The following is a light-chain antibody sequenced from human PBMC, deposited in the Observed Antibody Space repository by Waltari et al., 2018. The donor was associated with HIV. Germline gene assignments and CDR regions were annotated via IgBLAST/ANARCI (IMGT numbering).Light chain of an antibody. CDR1: NIGSKT. CDR3: QVWDSDSDHV. CDR2: YDN. V-gene: IGLV3-21*01. Sequence: SYVLTQPPSVSVAPGETATITCAGNNIGSKTVHWYQQRPVQAPILVIYYDNERPSGIPEGCAGANSGNTATLTIRRVEVADEADYYCQVWDSDSDHVFGPGTEVTVL. J-gene: IGLJ1*01.